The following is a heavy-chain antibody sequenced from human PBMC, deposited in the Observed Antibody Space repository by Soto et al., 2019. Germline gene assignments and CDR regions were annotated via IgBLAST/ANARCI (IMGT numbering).Heavy chain of an antibody. V-gene: IGHV3-23*01. J-gene: IGHJ4*02. CDR3: AKESLYSMGLDY. D-gene: IGHD2-21*01. Sequence: PGGSLRLSCGASGFAFSSYAMSWVRQAPGKGLEWVSTISGSGISGSGDYKYYADSVKGRFTISRDISKNSLYLLMNSLRAEDTAVYYCAKESLYSMGLDYWGQGT. CDR2: ISGSGISGSGDYK. CDR1: GFAFSSYA.